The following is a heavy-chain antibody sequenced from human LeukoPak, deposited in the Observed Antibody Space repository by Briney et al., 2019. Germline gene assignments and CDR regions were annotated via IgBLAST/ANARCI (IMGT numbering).Heavy chain of an antibody. CDR2: MNPNSGNT. V-gene: IGHV1-8*01. J-gene: IGHJ4*02. CDR3: ARVPHYYGSGSYDY. Sequence: ASVKVSCKASGYTFTSYDSNWVRQATGQGLEWMGWMNPNSGNTGYAQKFQGRVTMTRNTSISTAYMELSSLRSEDTAVYYRARVPHYYGSGSYDYWGQGTLVTVSS. CDR1: GYTFTSYD. D-gene: IGHD3-10*01.